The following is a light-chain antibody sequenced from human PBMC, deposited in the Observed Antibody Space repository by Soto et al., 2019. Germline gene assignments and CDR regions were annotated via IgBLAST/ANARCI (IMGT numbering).Light chain of an antibody. CDR1: QSVSSN. Sequence: EIVLTQSPATLSVSPGERATLSCRASQSVSSNLAWYQQKPGQAPRLLIYDASTRATNIPARFSGSGSGTDFTLTISSLQSEDFAVYYCQQYNNWPPLTIGGGTKVDIK. CDR2: DAS. V-gene: IGKV3-15*01. J-gene: IGKJ4*01. CDR3: QQYNNWPPLT.